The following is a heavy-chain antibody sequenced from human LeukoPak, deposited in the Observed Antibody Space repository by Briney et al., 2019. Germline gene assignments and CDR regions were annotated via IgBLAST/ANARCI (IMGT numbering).Heavy chain of an antibody. J-gene: IGHJ5*02. CDR1: GGSISSYY. V-gene: IGHV4-4*07. Sequence: SETLSLTCTVSGGSISSYYWSWIRQPAGKGLEWIGRIYTSGSTNYNPSLKSRVTMSVDTPKNQFSLKLSSVTAADTAVYYCARDIVVVVAAINWFDPWGQGTLVTVSS. D-gene: IGHD2-15*01. CDR3: ARDIVVVVAAINWFDP. CDR2: IYTSGST.